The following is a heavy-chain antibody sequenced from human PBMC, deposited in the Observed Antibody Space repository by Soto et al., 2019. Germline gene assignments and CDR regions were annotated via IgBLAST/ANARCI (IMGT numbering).Heavy chain of an antibody. V-gene: IGHV3-7*05. Sequence: EVQLVESGGGLVQPGGSLRLSCAASGFTFSPYWMSWVRQAPGKGLEWVAIIKDDGGDELYLEAVRGRFTISRDNAKKSLYLAMDSLRFEDTAVYYCAGGSGWISDTWGQGTLVTVSS. CDR2: IKDDGGDE. CDR1: GFTFSPYW. CDR3: AGGSGWISDT. J-gene: IGHJ5*02. D-gene: IGHD6-19*01.